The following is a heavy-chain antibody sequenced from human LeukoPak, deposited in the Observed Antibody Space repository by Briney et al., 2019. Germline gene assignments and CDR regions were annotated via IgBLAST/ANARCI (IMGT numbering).Heavy chain of an antibody. CDR2: TYYKSKWYN. D-gene: IGHD2-15*01. J-gene: IGHJ2*01. V-gene: IGHV6-1*01. CDR1: VDSVSSSSAT. Sequence: SQTLSLTCAISVDSVSSSSATWTWIRQSPSRGLEWLGRTYYKSKWYNDYAVSVKSRITISPDTSRNQFSLQLNSATPEDTAVYYCARDPSGGFRWYFDLWGRGTLGTVSS. CDR3: ARDPSGGFRWYFDL.